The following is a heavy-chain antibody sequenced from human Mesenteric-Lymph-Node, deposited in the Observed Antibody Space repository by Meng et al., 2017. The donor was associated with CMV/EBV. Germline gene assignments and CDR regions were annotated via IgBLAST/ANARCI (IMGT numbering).Heavy chain of an antibody. CDR2: ISGRGDSS. V-gene: IGHV3-23*01. Sequence: GGSLRLSCAASGFTFSSYGMHWVRQAPGKGLEWVSAISGRGDSSYYADSVTGRFTVSRDNSKNTLYLQMNSLRAEDTAIYYCAKGGVYSSSWGDYWGQGTLVTVSS. CDR3: AKGGVYSSSWGDY. CDR1: GFTFSSYG. D-gene: IGHD6-13*01. J-gene: IGHJ4*02.